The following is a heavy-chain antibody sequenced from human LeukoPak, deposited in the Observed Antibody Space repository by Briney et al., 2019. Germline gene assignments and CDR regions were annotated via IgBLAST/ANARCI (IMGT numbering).Heavy chain of an antibody. J-gene: IGHJ3*02. V-gene: IGHV3-21*01. CDR1: GFTFSSYS. Sequence: PGGSLRLSCAASGFTFSSYSMNWVRQAPGKGLEWVSSISSSSSYIYYADSVKGRFTISRDNAKNSLYLQMNSLRAEDTAVYYCASRPLWFGEGDAFDIWGQGTMVTVSS. D-gene: IGHD3-10*01. CDR2: ISSSSSYI. CDR3: ASRPLWFGEGDAFDI.